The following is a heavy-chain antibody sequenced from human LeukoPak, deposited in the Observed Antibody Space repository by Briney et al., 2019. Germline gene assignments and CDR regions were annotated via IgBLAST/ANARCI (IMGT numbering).Heavy chain of an antibody. J-gene: IGHJ4*02. CDR2: INPGDSDT. D-gene: IGHD3-22*01. Sequence: GESLKISCKGSGYGFTNYWVAWVRRMPGKGPEWMAIINPGDSDTRYSPSFQGQVTISADKSINTAYLQWSSLKASDTAMYYCARPDSTGYYTDWGQGTLVTVSS. V-gene: IGHV5-51*01. CDR1: GYGFTNYW. CDR3: ARPDSTGYYTD.